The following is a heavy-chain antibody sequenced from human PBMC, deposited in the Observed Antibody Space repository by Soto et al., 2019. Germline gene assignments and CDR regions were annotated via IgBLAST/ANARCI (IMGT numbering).Heavy chain of an antibody. CDR1: GYTFTGYY. V-gene: IGHV1-2*04. J-gene: IGHJ3*02. Sequence: ASVKVSCKASGYTFTGYYMHWVRQAPGQGLEWMGWINPNSGGTNYAQKFQGWVTMTRDTSISTAYMELSRLRSDDTAVYYCARVDYYDSSGSPRGALAIWGQGTMVTVSS. CDR2: INPNSGGT. D-gene: IGHD3-22*01. CDR3: ARVDYYDSSGSPRGALAI.